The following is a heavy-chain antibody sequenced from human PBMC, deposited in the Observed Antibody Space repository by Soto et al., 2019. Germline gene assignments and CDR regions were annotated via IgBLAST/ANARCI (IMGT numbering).Heavy chain of an antibody. CDR2: ISAYNGNT. CDR1: GYTFTSYG. J-gene: IGHJ5*02. Sequence: ASVKVSCKASGYTFTSYGISWVRQAPGQGLEWMGWISAYNGNTNDAQKLHGRVTMTTDTSTSTAYMELRSLRSDDTAVYYCERDHDYGEGLDWFDPWGQGTLVNVSS. D-gene: IGHD4-17*01. CDR3: ERDHDYGEGLDWFDP. V-gene: IGHV1-18*01.